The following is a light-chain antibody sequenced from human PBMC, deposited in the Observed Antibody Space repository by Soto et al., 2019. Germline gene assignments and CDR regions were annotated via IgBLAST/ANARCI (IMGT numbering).Light chain of an antibody. J-gene: IGLJ1*01. CDR2: GNS. Sequence: QSVLTQPPSVSGAPGQRVTISCTGSNSNIGAGYDVHWYQQLPGTAPKLLIYGNSNRPSGVPDRFSGSKSGASASLAITGLQAEDEADYYCQSYDNRVSADVFGTGTKLTVL. CDR1: NSNIGAGYD. CDR3: QSYDNRVSADV. V-gene: IGLV1-40*01.